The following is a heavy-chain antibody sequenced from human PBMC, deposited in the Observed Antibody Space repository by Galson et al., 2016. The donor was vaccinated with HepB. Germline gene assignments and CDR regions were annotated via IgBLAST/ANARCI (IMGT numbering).Heavy chain of an antibody. J-gene: IGHJ4*02. CDR1: GFSLSTRGMS. CDR2: VDWDDDK. CDR3: ERINVDYFDY. V-gene: IGHV2-70*01. D-gene: IGHD2-21*01. Sequence: PALVKPPQTLTLTCTFSGFSLSTRGMSVSWIRQPPGKALEWLALVDWDDDKYYRTSLKTRLTISKDTSKSQVVLTMTNMDPLDTATYYCERINVDYFDYWGQGTLVTVSS.